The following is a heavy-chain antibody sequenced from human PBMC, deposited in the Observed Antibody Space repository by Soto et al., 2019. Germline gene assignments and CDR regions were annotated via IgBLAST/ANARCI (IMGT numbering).Heavy chain of an antibody. V-gene: IGHV3-7*01. CDR2: VKYDGSQT. D-gene: IGHD1-1*01. J-gene: IGHJ6*02. CDR3: TRDFQGPLDYGMDV. Sequence: GGSLRLSCADSGFTFSSYWMSWVRQAPGKGLEWVANVKYDGSQTYYVGSVKGRFTISRDNAKNSLYLQMNSLRAEDMAVYYCTRDFQGPLDYGMDVWGQGTTVTVSS. CDR1: GFTFSSYW.